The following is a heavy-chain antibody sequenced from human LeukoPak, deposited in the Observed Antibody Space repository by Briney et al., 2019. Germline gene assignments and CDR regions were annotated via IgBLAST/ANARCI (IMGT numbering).Heavy chain of an antibody. V-gene: IGHV3-7*01. CDR3: ARDDHFGGVIVDY. CDR2: IKQDGSEK. CDR1: GFTFSSYW. Sequence: PGGSLRLSCAASGFTFSSYWMSWVRQAPGKGLEWVANIKQDGSEKYYVDSVKGRFTISRDNAKNSLHLQMNSLRAEDTAVYYCARDDHFGGVIVDYWGQGTLVTVSS. D-gene: IGHD3-16*02. J-gene: IGHJ4*02.